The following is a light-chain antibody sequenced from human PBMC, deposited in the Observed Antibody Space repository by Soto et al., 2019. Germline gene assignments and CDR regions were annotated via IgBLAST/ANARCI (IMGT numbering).Light chain of an antibody. CDR2: GAS. CDR3: EQYNIRPT. Sequence: EIVMTQSPATLSVSPGERATLSCRASQSVSSILAWYQQKPGQAPRLLIYGASTRATGIPARFSGSGSGTEFTLTISSLQSEDFAVYYCEQYNIRPTFGGGTKVEI. J-gene: IGKJ4*01. V-gene: IGKV3-15*01. CDR1: QSVSSI.